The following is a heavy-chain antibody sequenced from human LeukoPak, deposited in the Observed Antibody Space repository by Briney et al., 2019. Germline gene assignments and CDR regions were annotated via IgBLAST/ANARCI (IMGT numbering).Heavy chain of an antibody. V-gene: IGHV3-48*03. J-gene: IGHJ4*02. CDR2: ISSSGSTI. CDR3: ARVGSSGWYDH. CDR1: GFTFSSYE. Sequence: PGGSLRLSCAASGFTFSSYEMNWVRQAPGKGLEWVSHISSSGSTIYYADSVKGRFTISRDNAKNSLYLQMNSLRAEDTAVYYCARVGSSGWYDHWGQGTLVTVSS. D-gene: IGHD6-19*01.